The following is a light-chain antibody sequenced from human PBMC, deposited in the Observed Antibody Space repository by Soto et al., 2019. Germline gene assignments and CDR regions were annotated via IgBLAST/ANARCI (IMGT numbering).Light chain of an antibody. CDR1: QSVTSN. CDR2: GAS. V-gene: IGKV3-15*01. CDR3: QQYNNWPLT. Sequence: EIVVSQSPVTLAVSKGERATLSCRASQSVTSNLAWYQQKPGQAPRLLIYGASTRATGIPARFSGSGSGTEFTLTISSLQSEDFAVYYCQQYNNWPLTFGGGTKVDIK. J-gene: IGKJ4*01.